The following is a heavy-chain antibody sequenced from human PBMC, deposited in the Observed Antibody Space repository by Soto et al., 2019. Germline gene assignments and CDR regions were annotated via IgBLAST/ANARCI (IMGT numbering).Heavy chain of an antibody. CDR3: AKGAPTAVYGTDY. J-gene: IGHJ4*02. CDR1: GFIFSNYG. V-gene: IGHV3-30*18. CDR2: ISYHGSDE. D-gene: IGHD6-19*01. Sequence: PGGSLRLSCAASGFIFSNYGMHWVRQAPGKGLEWVALISYHGSDEYYADSVKGRFTISRDNSKNTLYLQMNSLRAEDTAVYYCAKGAPTAVYGTDYWGQGTLVTVSS.